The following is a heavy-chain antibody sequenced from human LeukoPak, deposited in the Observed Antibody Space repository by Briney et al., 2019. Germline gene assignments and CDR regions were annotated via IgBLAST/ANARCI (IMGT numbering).Heavy chain of an antibody. Sequence: PGGSLRLSCAASGFTVSSNYMSWVRQAPGKGLEWVSVIYSGGSTYYADSVKGRFTISRDNPKNTLYLQMNSLRAEDTAVYYCARVGGPYSYGPDYWGQGTLVTVSS. CDR3: ARVGGPYSYGPDY. J-gene: IGHJ4*02. D-gene: IGHD5-18*01. V-gene: IGHV3-66*01. CDR1: GFTVSSNY. CDR2: IYSGGST.